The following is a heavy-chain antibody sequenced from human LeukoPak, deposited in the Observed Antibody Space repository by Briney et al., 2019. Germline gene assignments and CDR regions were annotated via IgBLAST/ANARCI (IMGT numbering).Heavy chain of an antibody. CDR2: IYYSGST. J-gene: IGHJ4*02. CDR1: GGSISSSSYY. CDR3: AREKDGIDY. V-gene: IGHV4-39*07. Sequence: PSETLSLTCTVSGGSISSSSYYWGWIRQPPGKGLEWIGSIYYSGSTYYNPSLKSRVTISVDTSKNQFSLKLSSVTAADTAVYYCAREKDGIDYWGQGTLVTVSS.